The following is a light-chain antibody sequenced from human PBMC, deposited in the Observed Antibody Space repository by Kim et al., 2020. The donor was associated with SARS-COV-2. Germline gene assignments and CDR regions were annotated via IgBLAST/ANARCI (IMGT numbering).Light chain of an antibody. V-gene: IGLV2-11*03. CDR2: DVN. J-gene: IGLJ2*01. CDR3: CSYAGSSTPVL. CDR1: RSDVGGYNY. Sequence: QSVTISCTGTRSDVGGYNYVSWYQQHPGKAPKLMIYDVNKRPSGVPDRFSGSKSGNTASLTISELQAEDEADYYCCSYAGSSTPVLFGGGTQLTVL.